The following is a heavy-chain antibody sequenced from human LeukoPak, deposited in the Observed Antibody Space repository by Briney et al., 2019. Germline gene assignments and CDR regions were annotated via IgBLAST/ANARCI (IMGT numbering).Heavy chain of an antibody. CDR1: GGTFSSYA. CDR2: FDPEDGET. D-gene: IGHD6-19*01. CDR3: ATVGGSSGWSIDY. V-gene: IGHV1-24*01. J-gene: IGHJ4*02. Sequence: ASVKVSCKASGGTFSSYAISWVRQAPGKGLEWMGGFDPEDGETIYAQKFQGRVTMTEDTSTDTAYMELSSLRSEDTAVYYYATVGGSSGWSIDYWGQGTLVTVSS.